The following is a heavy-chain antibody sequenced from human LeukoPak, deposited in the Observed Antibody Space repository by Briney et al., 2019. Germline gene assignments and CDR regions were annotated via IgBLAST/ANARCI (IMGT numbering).Heavy chain of an antibody. CDR2: VNNYGSTT. V-gene: IGHV3-74*01. Sequence: ETLSLTCTVSGGSISSSSYYWMHWVRQAPGKGLVWVSRVNNYGSTTTYADSVKGRFTISRDNAKNTLHLQMNCLRPEDTAVYYCARGPNYYDSGFMDVWGKGTTVTVSS. D-gene: IGHD3-22*01. J-gene: IGHJ6*03. CDR3: ARGPNYYDSGFMDV. CDR1: GGSISSSSYYW.